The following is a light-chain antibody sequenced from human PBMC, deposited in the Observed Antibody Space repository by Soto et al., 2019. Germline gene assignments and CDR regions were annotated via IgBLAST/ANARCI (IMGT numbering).Light chain of an antibody. CDR3: QSYDISLNNYV. CDR2: DVS. Sequence: QSVLTQPASVSGSPGQSITISCTGTSSDVGGSNYVSWYQQLPGKAPRLMIYDVSDRPSGVSNRFSGSNSGNTASLTISGLQAEDEADYYCQSYDISLNNYVFGTGTKVTVL. CDR1: SSDVGGSNY. V-gene: IGLV2-14*01. J-gene: IGLJ1*01.